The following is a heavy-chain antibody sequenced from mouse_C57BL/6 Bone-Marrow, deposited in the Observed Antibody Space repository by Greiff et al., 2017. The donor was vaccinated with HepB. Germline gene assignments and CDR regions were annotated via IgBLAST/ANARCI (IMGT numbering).Heavy chain of an antibody. CDR1: GYTFTSYG. CDR3: ARGTTVVATYWYFDV. J-gene: IGHJ1*03. Sequence: VQLQQSGAELARPGASVKLSCKASGYTFTSYGISWVKQRPGQGLEWIGEIYPRSGNTYYNEKFKGKATLTADKSSSTAYMELRSLTSEDSAVYFCARGTTVVATYWYFDVWGTGTTVTVSS. CDR2: IYPRSGNT. D-gene: IGHD1-1*01. V-gene: IGHV1-81*01.